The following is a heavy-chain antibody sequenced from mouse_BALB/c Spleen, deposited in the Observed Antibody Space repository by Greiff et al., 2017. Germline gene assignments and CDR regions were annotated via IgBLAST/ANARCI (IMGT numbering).Heavy chain of an antibody. CDR1: GFSLTSYD. Sequence: QVQLKESGPGLVAPSQSLSITCTVSGFSLTSYDISWIRQPPGKGLEWLGVIWTGGGTNYNSAFMSRLSISKDNSKSQVFLKMNSLQTDDTAIYYCVSYDYHGSFAYWGQGTLVTVSA. CDR2: IWTGGGT. V-gene: IGHV2-9-2*01. D-gene: IGHD2-4*01. CDR3: VSYDYHGSFAY. J-gene: IGHJ3*01.